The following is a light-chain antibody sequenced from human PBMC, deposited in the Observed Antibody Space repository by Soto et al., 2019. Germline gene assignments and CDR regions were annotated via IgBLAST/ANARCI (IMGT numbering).Light chain of an antibody. V-gene: IGKV3-11*01. Sequence: DIVLTQSPGTLPLSPGERATLSCRASQSVSRYLVWFQQKPGQAPRLLIYDASTRATGVPARFSGSGSGTDFTLTSSSLEPEDSAVYYCEQRSNWPLTFGPGIKVDIK. J-gene: IGKJ3*01. CDR2: DAS. CDR1: QSVSRY. CDR3: EQRSNWPLT.